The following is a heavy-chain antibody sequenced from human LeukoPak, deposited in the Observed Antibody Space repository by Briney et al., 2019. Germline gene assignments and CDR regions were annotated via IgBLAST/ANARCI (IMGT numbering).Heavy chain of an antibody. CDR2: IIPIFGTA. J-gene: IGHJ5*02. CDR3: ASRYNWNYDWFDP. D-gene: IGHD1-7*01. V-gene: IGHV1-69*05. CDR1: GGTFSSYA. Sequence: SVKVSCKASGGTFSSYAISWVRQAPGQGLEWMGRIIPIFGTANYAQKFQGRVTITTNESTSTAYMELSSLRSEDTAVYYCASRYNWNYDWFDPWGQGTLVTVSS.